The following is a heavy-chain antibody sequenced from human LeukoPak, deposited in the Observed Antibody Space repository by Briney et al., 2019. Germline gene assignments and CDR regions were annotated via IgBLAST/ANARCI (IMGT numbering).Heavy chain of an antibody. CDR2: INAGNGNT. J-gene: IGHJ4*02. CDR3: ARTLWFKAPNFDY. CDR1: GYTFTSYA. Sequence: ASVKVSCKASGYTFTSYAMHWVRQAPGQRLEWMGWINAGNGNTKYSQKFQGRVTITRDTSASTAYTELSSLRSEDTAVYYCARTLWFKAPNFDYWGQGTLVTVSS. V-gene: IGHV1-3*01. D-gene: IGHD3-10*01.